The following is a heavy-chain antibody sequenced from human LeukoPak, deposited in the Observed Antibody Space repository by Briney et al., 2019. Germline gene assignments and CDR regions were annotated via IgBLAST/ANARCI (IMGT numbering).Heavy chain of an antibody. CDR1: GFTFSSYA. CDR3: ARDLGY. Sequence: PGGSLRLSCAASGFTFSSYAMHSVRQAPGKGLEWVAVISYDGSNKYYADSVKGRFTISRDNSKNTLYLQMNSLRAEDTAVYYCARDLGYWGQGTLVTVSS. J-gene: IGHJ4*02. CDR2: ISYDGSNK. V-gene: IGHV3-30*04.